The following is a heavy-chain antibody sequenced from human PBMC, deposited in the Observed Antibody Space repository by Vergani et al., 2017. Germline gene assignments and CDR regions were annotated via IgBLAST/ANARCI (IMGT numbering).Heavy chain of an antibody. J-gene: IGHJ2*01. CDR2: IDRNYGVK. D-gene: IGHD3-16*01. CDR1: GFTFQAFA. CDR3: VKDNDYEADGTFDL. V-gene: IGHV3-9*01. Sequence: VEAGGGLVQPGGSLRLSCTASGFTFQAFAFHWVRQVSGRGLEWVSGIDRNYGVKNGNSFEGRFSISRDNAKKAVFLQMNNLRHEDTALYFCVKDNDYEADGTFDLWGGGTLVTVSS.